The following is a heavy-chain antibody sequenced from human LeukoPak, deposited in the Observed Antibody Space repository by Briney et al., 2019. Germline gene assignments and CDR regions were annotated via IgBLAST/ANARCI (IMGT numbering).Heavy chain of an antibody. Sequence: SETLSLTCTVSGGSISSDYWSWIRQPVGKGLEWIGRIYTTGSTNYNPSLKSRVTMSVDTSKNQFSLNLRSVTAADTAVYYCAREVMVRGVIDYWGQGTLVTVSS. V-gene: IGHV4-4*07. CDR2: IYTTGST. CDR3: AREVMVRGVIDY. D-gene: IGHD3-10*01. CDR1: GGSISSDY. J-gene: IGHJ4*02.